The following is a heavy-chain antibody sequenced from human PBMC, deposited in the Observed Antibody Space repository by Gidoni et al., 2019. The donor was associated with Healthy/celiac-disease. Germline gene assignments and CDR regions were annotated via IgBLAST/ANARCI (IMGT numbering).Heavy chain of an antibody. CDR2: IYHSGST. V-gene: IGHV4-38-2*01. CDR1: GYSISSGDY. D-gene: IGHD1-26*01. Sequence: QVQLQESGPGLVKPSETLSLTCAVSGYSISSGDYWGWIRQPPGKGLEWIGSIYHSGSTYYNPSLKSRVTISVDTSKNQFSLKLSSVTAADTAVYYCAGAGGATRYWGQGTLVTVSS. J-gene: IGHJ4*02. CDR3: AGAGGATRY.